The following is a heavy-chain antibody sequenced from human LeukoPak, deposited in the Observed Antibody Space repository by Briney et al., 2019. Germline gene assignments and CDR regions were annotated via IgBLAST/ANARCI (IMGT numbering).Heavy chain of an antibody. V-gene: IGHV4-4*09. CDR2: IYTSGST. CDR3: ARHPPIYSSGWIFDY. D-gene: IGHD6-19*01. J-gene: IGHJ4*02. Sequence: SETLSLTCTVSGGSISSYYWSWIRQPPGKGLEWIGYIYTSGSTNYNPSLKSRVTISVDTSKNQFSLKLSSVTAADTAVYYCARHPPIYSSGWIFDYWGQGTLVTVSS. CDR1: GGSISSYY.